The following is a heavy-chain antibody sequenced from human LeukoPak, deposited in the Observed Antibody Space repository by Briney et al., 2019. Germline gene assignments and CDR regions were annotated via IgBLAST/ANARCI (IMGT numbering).Heavy chain of an antibody. CDR1: GFTISTYW. CDR3: ARDGGPFSSSWGYDNDY. J-gene: IGHJ4*02. Sequence: GGSLRLSCTASGFTISTYWMSWVRQAPGKGLEWVANINQDGSKKYYVDSVKGRFTISRDNVKNSVYLQMNSLRAEDTAVYYCARDGGPFSSSWGYDNDYGGQGPLVTVSS. CDR2: INQDGSKK. D-gene: IGHD6-13*01. V-gene: IGHV3-7*01.